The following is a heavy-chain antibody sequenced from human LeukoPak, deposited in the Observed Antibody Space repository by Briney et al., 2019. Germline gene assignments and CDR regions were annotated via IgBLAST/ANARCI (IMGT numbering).Heavy chain of an antibody. D-gene: IGHD3-16*01. Sequence: GGSLRLSSAASGFTFSSYAMSWVRQAPGKGLEWVSAISGSGGSTYYADSVKGRFTISRDNSKNTLYPQMNSLRAEDTAVYYCAKAETVYGGAYFDYWGQGTLVTVSS. J-gene: IGHJ4*02. V-gene: IGHV3-23*01. CDR3: AKAETVYGGAYFDY. CDR2: ISGSGGST. CDR1: GFTFSSYA.